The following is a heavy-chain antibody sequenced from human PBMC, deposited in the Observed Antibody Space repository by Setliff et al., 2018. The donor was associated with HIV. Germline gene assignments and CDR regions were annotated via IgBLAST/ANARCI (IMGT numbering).Heavy chain of an antibody. J-gene: IGHJ3*02. Sequence: GGSLRLSCIASGFTFSAHGMHWVRQAPGKGLEWVAFINYDVSYEHYADSVKDRVTISRDNSKDTLYLQMNSLREEDTAVYYCTKDGDNFNWDYDAFDIWGQGTMVTVSS. CDR2: INYDVSYE. CDR1: GFTFSAHG. CDR3: TKDGDNFNWDYDAFDI. D-gene: IGHD1-7*01. V-gene: IGHV3-30*02.